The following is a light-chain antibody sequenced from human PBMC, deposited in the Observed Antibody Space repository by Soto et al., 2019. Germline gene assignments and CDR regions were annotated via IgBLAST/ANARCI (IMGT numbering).Light chain of an antibody. CDR2: GAS. Sequence: DIVLTQSPGTLSLSPGERATLSCRASQIISSTYLGWYQQKPGQAPRLLIYGASSRATGIPDRFSGSGSGTDFTLTISRLEPEDFAVYYCQQYNSWPPYTFGQGTKLEI. V-gene: IGKV3-20*01. CDR3: QQYNSWPPYT. CDR1: QIISSTY. J-gene: IGKJ2*01.